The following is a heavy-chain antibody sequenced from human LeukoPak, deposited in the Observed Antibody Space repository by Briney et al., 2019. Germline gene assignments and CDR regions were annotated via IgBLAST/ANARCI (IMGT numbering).Heavy chain of an antibody. D-gene: IGHD2-21*02. CDR3: ARDRIVVVTASQGYYYGMDV. Sequence: ASVKVSCKASGYTFTGYYMHWVRQAPGQGLEWMGWINPNSGGTNYAQKFRGRVTTTRDTSISTAYMELSRLRSDDTAVYYCARDRIVVVTASQGYYYGMDVWGQGTTVTVSS. V-gene: IGHV1-2*02. CDR2: INPNSGGT. CDR1: GYTFTGYY. J-gene: IGHJ6*02.